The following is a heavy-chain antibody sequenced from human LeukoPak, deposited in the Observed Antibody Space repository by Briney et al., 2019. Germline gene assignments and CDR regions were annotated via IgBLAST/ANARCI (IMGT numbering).Heavy chain of an antibody. V-gene: IGHV3-7*03. J-gene: IGHJ4*02. Sequence: GGSLRLSCVASGFTFGKYWMSWVRQAPGKGLEWVANIKLDGSEKNYVDSVKGRFTISRDHTKNSLYLQMNSLRAEDTAVFYCARDQYDTWSRRGNFDSWGQGTLVIVSS. CDR2: IKLDGSEK. CDR3: ARDQYDTWSRRGNFDS. CDR1: GFTFGKYW. D-gene: IGHD3-3*01.